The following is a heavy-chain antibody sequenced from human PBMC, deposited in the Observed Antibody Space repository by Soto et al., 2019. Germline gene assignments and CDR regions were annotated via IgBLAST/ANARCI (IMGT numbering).Heavy chain of an antibody. J-gene: IGHJ2*01. Sequence: PSETLSLTCTVSGASINNNDYYWSWTRQTPGKGLEWIGYVYYSGTTDYIPSLKSRLSMSIDKSQNQFTLKLNSVTAADTATYYCARMSYFYDKWYFDLWGRGTLVTVSS. CDR1: GASINNNDYY. D-gene: IGHD3-22*01. V-gene: IGHV4-30-4*01. CDR2: VYYSGTT. CDR3: ARMSYFYDKWYFDL.